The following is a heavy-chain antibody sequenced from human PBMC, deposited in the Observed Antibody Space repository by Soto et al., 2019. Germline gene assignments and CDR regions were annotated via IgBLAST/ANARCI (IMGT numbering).Heavy chain of an antibody. Sequence: GESLKISCKGSEYSFTHKWIGWVRQVPGKGLEWMGIIYPFDSDIRYSPSFQGHITISADNSINTAYVQWSTLKTSDTAIYYCVRLRTAPSKDLSYHYFSMDVWGPGTTVTVSS. CDR3: VRLRTAPSKDLSYHYFSMDV. V-gene: IGHV5-51*01. D-gene: IGHD2-15*01. J-gene: IGHJ6*02. CDR2: IYPFDSDI. CDR1: EYSFTHKW.